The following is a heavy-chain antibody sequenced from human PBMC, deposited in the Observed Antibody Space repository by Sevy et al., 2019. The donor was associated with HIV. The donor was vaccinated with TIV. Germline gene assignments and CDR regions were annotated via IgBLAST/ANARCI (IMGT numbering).Heavy chain of an antibody. D-gene: IGHD3-16*01. J-gene: IGHJ4*02. Sequence: SETLSLTCAVYGGSFSGYYWSWIRQPPGKGLEWIGEINHSGSTNYNPSLKSRVTISVDTSKNQFSLKLSSVTAADTAVYYCASGPARGYFDYWGQGTLVTVSS. CDR3: ASGPARGYFDY. V-gene: IGHV4-34*01. CDR1: GGSFSGYY. CDR2: INHSGST.